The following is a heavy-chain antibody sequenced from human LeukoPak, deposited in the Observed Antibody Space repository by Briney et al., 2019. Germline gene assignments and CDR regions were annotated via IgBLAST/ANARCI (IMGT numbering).Heavy chain of an antibody. D-gene: IGHD2-2*01. CDR1: GYTFTSYG. CDR3: ARVAMRGNWFDP. Sequence: ASVKVSCRASGYTFTSYGISWVRQAPGQGLEWMGWINPNSGGTNYAQKFQGRVTMTRDTSISTAYMELSRLRSDDTAVYYCARVAMRGNWFDPWGQGTLVTVSS. V-gene: IGHV1-2*02. CDR2: INPNSGGT. J-gene: IGHJ5*02.